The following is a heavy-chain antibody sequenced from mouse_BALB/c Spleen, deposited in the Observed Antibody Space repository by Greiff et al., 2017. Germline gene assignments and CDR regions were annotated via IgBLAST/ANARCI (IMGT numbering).Heavy chain of an antibody. D-gene: IGHD1-1*01. CDR1: GYSITSDYA. CDR3: ARKGSRYFDV. CDR2: ISYSGST. J-gene: IGHJ1*01. V-gene: IGHV3-2*02. Sequence: EVKLMESGPGLVKPSQSLSLTCTVTGYSITSDYAWNWIRQFPGNKLEWMGYISYSGSTSYNPSLKSRISITRDTSKNQFFLQLNSVTTEDTATYYCARKGSRYFDVWGAGTTVTVSS.